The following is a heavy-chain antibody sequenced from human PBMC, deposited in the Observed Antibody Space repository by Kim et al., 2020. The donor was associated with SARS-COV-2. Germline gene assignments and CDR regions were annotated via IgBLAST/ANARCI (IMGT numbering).Heavy chain of an antibody. CDR1: GFTFSSYG. CDR3: AKDMLGGSRGYYYDYY. V-gene: IGHV3-30*18. D-gene: IGHD3-16*01. Sequence: GGSLRLSCAASGFTFSSYGMHWVRQAPGKGLEWVAVISYDGSNKYYADSVKGRFTISRDNSKNTLYLQMNSLRAEDTAVYYCAKDMLGGSRGYYYDYY. CDR2: ISYDGSNK. J-gene: IGHJ6*03.